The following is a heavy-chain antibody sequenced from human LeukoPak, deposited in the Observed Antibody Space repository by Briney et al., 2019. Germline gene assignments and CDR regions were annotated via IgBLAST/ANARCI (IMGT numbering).Heavy chain of an antibody. D-gene: IGHD4/OR15-4a*01. Sequence: PGGSLRLSCAASGFTFSSYAMSWVRQAPGKGLEWLSSISSSSTYTNYADSVMGRFTVSRDNAKNSLYLQMNSLRVEDTAIYYCAKDHDYIDYWGQGTLVTVSS. J-gene: IGHJ4*02. CDR2: ISSSSTYT. CDR3: AKDHDYIDY. CDR1: GFTFSSYA. V-gene: IGHV3-21*04.